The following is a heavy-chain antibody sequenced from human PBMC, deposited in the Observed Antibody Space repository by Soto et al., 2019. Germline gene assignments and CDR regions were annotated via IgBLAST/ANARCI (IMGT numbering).Heavy chain of an antibody. Sequence: GGSLRLSCAASGFTVSSNYMSWVRQAPGKGLEWVSVIYSGGSTYYADSVKGRFTITRDNSKNTLYLQMNSLRAEDTAEYYCARGGAYCGGDCYFDYWGQGTLVTVSS. J-gene: IGHJ4*02. CDR1: GFTVSSNY. V-gene: IGHV3-53*01. CDR3: ARGGAYCGGDCYFDY. D-gene: IGHD2-21*01. CDR2: IYSGGST.